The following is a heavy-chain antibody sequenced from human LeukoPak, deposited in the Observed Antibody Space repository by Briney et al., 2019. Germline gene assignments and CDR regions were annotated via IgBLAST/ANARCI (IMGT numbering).Heavy chain of an antibody. CDR1: GYTFTSYG. J-gene: IGHJ4*02. CDR3: ATASSGYDYGEFGFDY. CDR2: INPSGGST. Sequence: ASVKVSCKASGYTFTSYGISWVRQAPGQGLEWMGIINPSGGSTSYAQKFQGRVTMTRDTSTSTVYMELSSLRSEDTAVYYCATASSGYDYGEFGFDYWGQGTLVTVSS. V-gene: IGHV1-46*01. D-gene: IGHD3-22*01.